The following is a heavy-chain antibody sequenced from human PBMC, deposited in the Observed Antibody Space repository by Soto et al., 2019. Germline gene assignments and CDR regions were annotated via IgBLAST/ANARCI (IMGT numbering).Heavy chain of an antibody. Sequence: SETLSLTCAVAGGSISSSSWWSWVRQPPGKGLEWIGEIYHSGSTNYNPSLKSRVTISVDRSKNQFSLKLNSVTAADTAVYYCATNIEDWFDPWGQGTLVTVSS. CDR3: ATNIEDWFDP. J-gene: IGHJ5*02. CDR1: GGSISSSSW. CDR2: IYHSGST. D-gene: IGHD2-15*01. V-gene: IGHV4-4*02.